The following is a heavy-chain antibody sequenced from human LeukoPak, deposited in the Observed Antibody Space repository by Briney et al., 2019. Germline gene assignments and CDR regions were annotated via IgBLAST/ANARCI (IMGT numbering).Heavy chain of an antibody. CDR3: TSSDNSGQYF. Sequence: PGGSLRLSCAASGFTFSVSGMHWVRQASGKGLEWVGRIRTKANSYATLYAASVKGRFTISRDDSKNMAYLQMNSLKTEDTAVYYCTSSDNSGQYFWGQGTLVTVS. CDR2: IRTKANSYAT. CDR1: GFTFSVSG. J-gene: IGHJ4*02. V-gene: IGHV3-73*01. D-gene: IGHD3-22*01.